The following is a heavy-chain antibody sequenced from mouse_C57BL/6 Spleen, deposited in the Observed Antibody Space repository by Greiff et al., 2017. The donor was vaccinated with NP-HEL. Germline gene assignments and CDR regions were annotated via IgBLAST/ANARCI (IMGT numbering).Heavy chain of an antibody. Sequence: ESGAELVRPGASVTLSCKASGYTFTDYEMHWVKQTPVHGLEWIGAIDPETGGTAYNQKFKGKAILTADKSSSTAYMELRSRTSDDSAVYYCTRWLGFTYWGQGTLVTVSA. J-gene: IGHJ3*01. V-gene: IGHV1-15*01. CDR2: IDPETGGT. CDR3: TRWLGFTY. CDR1: GYTFTDYE. D-gene: IGHD3-3*01.